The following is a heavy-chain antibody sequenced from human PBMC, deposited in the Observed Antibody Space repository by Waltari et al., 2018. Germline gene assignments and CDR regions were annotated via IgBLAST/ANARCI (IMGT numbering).Heavy chain of an antibody. CDR2: IRSKAYGGTT. V-gene: IGHV3-49*04. D-gene: IGHD3-3*01. CDR1: GFSFGDYD. CDR3: TRDYDFWSGYPLLDY. J-gene: IGHJ4*02. Sequence: VQVVESGGGLVQPGRSLRLSCTASGFSFGDYDMSWVRQAPGKGLDWVGFIRSKAYGGTTKYAASVEGRFTISRDDSKTIAYLQMSSLKIEDTAVYYCTRDYDFWSGYPLLDYWGQGTLVTVSS.